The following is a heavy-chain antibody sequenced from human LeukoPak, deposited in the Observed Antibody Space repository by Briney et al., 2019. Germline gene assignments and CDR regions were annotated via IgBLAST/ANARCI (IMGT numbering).Heavy chain of an antibody. CDR1: GGSFSGYY. CDR3: ARHYGP. D-gene: IGHD3-16*01. J-gene: IGHJ4*02. CDR2: INHSGST. Sequence: PSETLSLTCAVYGGSFSGYYWSWIRQPPGKGLEWIGEINHSGSTNYNPSLKSRVTISVDTSKNQFSLKLNSVTATDTAEYYCARHYGPWGQGTLVTVSS. V-gene: IGHV4-34*01.